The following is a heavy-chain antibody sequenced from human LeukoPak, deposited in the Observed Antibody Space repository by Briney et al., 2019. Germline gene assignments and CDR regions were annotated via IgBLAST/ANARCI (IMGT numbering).Heavy chain of an antibody. CDR3: ASDWSYAFDI. Sequence: GESLKISCKGSGYSFTSYWISWVRQMPGKGLEWMGRIDPSDSYTNHSPSFQGHVTISADKSISTAYLQWSSLKASDTAMYYCASDWSYAFDIWGQGTMVTVSS. V-gene: IGHV5-10-1*01. D-gene: IGHD3-9*01. J-gene: IGHJ3*02. CDR1: GYSFTSYW. CDR2: IDPSDSYT.